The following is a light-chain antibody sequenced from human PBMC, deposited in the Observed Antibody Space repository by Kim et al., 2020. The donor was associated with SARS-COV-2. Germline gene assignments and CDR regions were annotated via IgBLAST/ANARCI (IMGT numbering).Light chain of an antibody. V-gene: IGLV2-14*03. CDR2: DVS. CDR1: SIVVGVSID. Sequence: SITGTSTGTSIVVGVSIDFSWYQPHPGKAPKLIIYDVSNRPAGVSDRFSGSKSANTASLTISVLQAEDEADYFCSSYTSTSTRGVFGGGTKLTVL. J-gene: IGLJ2*01. CDR3: SSYTSTSTRGV.